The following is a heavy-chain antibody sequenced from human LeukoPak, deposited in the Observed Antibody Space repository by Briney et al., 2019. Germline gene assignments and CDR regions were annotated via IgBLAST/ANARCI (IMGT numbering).Heavy chain of an antibody. CDR3: AKDSSMRGFDP. V-gene: IGHV3-30-3*01. Sequence: GRSLRLSCAASGFTFSSYAMHWVRQAPGKGLEWVAVISYDGSNKYYADSVKGRFTISRDNSKNTLYLQMNSLRAEDTAMYYCAKDSSMRGFDPWGQGTLVTVSS. J-gene: IGHJ5*02. CDR2: ISYDGSNK. D-gene: IGHD2/OR15-2a*01. CDR1: GFTFSSYA.